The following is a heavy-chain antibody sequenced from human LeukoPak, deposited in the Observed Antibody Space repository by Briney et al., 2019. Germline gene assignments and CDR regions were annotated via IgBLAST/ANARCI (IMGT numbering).Heavy chain of an antibody. CDR1: GFTFSNAW. CDR3: AKSRYCSSTSCSHDAFDI. Sequence: PGGSLRLSCAASGFTFSNAWMSWVRQAPGKGLEWVGRIKSKTDGGTTDYAAPVKGRFTISRDDSKNTLYLQMNSLRAEDTAVYYCAKSRYCSSTSCSHDAFDIWGQGTMVTVSS. V-gene: IGHV3-15*01. D-gene: IGHD2-2*01. J-gene: IGHJ3*02. CDR2: IKSKTDGGTT.